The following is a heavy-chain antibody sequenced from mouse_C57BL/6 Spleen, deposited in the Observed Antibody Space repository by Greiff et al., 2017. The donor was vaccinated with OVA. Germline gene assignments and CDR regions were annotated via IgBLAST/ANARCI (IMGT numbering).Heavy chain of an antibody. CDR3: ARSSLTTVVDWYFDV. V-gene: IGHV1-4*01. D-gene: IGHD1-1*01. CDR1: GYTFTSYT. Sequence: VKLVESGAELARPGASVKMSCKASGYTFTSYTMHWVKQRPGQGLEWIGYINPSSGYTKYNQKFKDKATLTEDKSSSTAYMQLSSLTSEDSAVYYCARSSLTTVVDWYFDVWGTGTTVTVSS. J-gene: IGHJ1*03. CDR2: INPSSGYT.